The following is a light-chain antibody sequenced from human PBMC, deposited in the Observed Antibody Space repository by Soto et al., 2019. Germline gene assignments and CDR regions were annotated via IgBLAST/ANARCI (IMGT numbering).Light chain of an antibody. V-gene: IGLV2-14*03. CDR2: DVS. CDR1: SSDVGGYNY. J-gene: IGLJ2*01. Sequence: QSALTQPASVSGPPGQSITISCTGTSSDVGGYNYVSWYQQHPGKAPKLMIYDVSSRPSGVSNRFSGSKSGNTASLTISGLQAEDEADYYCTSYTSSSTRGVFGGGTKLTVL. CDR3: TSYTSSSTRGV.